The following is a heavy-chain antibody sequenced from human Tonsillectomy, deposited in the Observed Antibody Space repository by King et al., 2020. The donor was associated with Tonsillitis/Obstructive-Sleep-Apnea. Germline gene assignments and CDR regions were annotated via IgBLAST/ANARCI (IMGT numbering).Heavy chain of an antibody. V-gene: IGHV3-30*04. CDR2: ISYDGNNK. CDR3: ARDREGAHDYYYYYYYMDV. J-gene: IGHJ6*03. CDR1: GFTFNTYA. D-gene: IGHD1-1*01. Sequence: VQLVESGGGVVQPGRSLRLSCEGSGFTFNTYAMHWVRQAPGKGLEWVALISYDGNNKYYTDSVKGRFIIFRDKSKNTLYLQMNSLQAEDTAIYYCARDREGAHDYYYYYYYMDVWGKGTTVTVSS.